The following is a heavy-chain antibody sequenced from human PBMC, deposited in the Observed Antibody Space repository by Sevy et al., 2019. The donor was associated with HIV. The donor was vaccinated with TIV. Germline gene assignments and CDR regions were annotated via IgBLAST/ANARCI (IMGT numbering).Heavy chain of an antibody. J-gene: IGHJ4*02. Sequence: GGFLRLSCTVSGFTFGDYAMSWFRQAPGKGLEWVAFIRRNSYEPYGGTTEYAASVKGRFTISRDDSKSIAYLQMNSLKTEDTAAYYCTRALATVVTPEYYFDYWGQGTLVTVSS. V-gene: IGHV3-49*03. CDR1: GFTFGDYA. CDR2: IRRNSYEPYGGTT. D-gene: IGHD4-17*01. CDR3: TRALATVVTPEYYFDY.